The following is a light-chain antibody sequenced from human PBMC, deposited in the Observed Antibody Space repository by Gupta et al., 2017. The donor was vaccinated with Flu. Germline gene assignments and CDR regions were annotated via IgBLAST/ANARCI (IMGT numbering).Light chain of an antibody. Sequence: DIQMTQSPSSLSASVGDRVTITCRASQGISKYLAWYQQKPGKVPKLLIYGASTLQSGVPSRFSGSGSGTDFTLTISSLQSEDVAVYYCQQYKSVPRLFGPGTKVNIK. CDR1: QGISKY. J-gene: IGKJ3*01. CDR2: GAS. CDR3: QQYKSVPRL. V-gene: IGKV1-27*01.